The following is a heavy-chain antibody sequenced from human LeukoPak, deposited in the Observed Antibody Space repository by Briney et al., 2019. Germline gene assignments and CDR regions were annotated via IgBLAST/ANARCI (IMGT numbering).Heavy chain of an antibody. V-gene: IGHV3-74*01. Sequence: PGGSRRLSCVAAGFTFSGYWMHWVRQAPGKGLVWVSHIDSHGSSTNYADSVKGRFTISRDNATNTLYLQMNGLRAEDTAVYYCARALRLAVNLDYWGQGTLVTVSS. J-gene: IGHJ4*02. D-gene: IGHD6-19*01. CDR2: IDSHGSST. CDR3: ARALRLAVNLDY. CDR1: GFTFSGYW.